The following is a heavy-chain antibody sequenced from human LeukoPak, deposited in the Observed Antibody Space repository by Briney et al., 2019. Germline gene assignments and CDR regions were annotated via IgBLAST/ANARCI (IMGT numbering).Heavy chain of an antibody. CDR2: IRKKANSYTT. CDR1: GFTLSDHD. D-gene: IGHD1-26*01. V-gene: IGHV3-72*01. J-gene: IGHJ4*02. CDR3: ARLVGANN. Sequence: GALRLSCAASGFTLSDHDMDWVRQAPGKGLEWVGRIRKKANSYTTEYAASVKGRFTISRDDSQNSLYLQMNSLTAEDTAVYYCARLVGANNWGQGTLVIVSS.